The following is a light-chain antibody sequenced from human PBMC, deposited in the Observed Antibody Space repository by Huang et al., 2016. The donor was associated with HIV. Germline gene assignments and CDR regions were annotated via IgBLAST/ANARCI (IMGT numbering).Light chain of an antibody. J-gene: IGKJ5*01. V-gene: IGKV1-39*01. Sequence: DIQMTQSPSSLSASVGDRVTLTCRASQSISSYLNCYLHKPGKAPKLLLYASSSLQSGVPSRFSGSGSGTDFTLTISSLQPEDFATYYCQQSYSTPITFGQGTRLEIK. CDR2: ASS. CDR3: QQSYSTPIT. CDR1: QSISSY.